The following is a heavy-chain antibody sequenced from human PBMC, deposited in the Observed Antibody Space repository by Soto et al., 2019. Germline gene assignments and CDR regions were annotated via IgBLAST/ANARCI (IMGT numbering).Heavy chain of an antibody. Sequence: PGRSLRLSCADSGFTLSSPWMCWVRQAPRKGLVWVSRVNSDGSITNYADAVKGRFTISRDNAKNTLYLQMDGLRAEDTAVYYCARVGATTWYWGQGTLVTVSS. CDR2: VNSDGSIT. V-gene: IGHV3-74*01. CDR3: ARVGATTWY. D-gene: IGHD1-26*01. CDR1: GFTLSSPW. J-gene: IGHJ4*02.